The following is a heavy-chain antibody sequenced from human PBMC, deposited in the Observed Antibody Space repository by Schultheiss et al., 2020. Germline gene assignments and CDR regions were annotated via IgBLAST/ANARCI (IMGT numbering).Heavy chain of an antibody. V-gene: IGHV4-59*01. D-gene: IGHD1-26*01. CDR1: DGSISNYY. CDR2: IYYTGST. Sequence: SETLSLTCTVSDGSISNYYWSWIRQPPGKGLEWIGYIYYTGSTNYNPSLKSRISISVDTSKNQFSLKLSSVTAADPAVYHCARGWGYVDYWGQGALVTVSS. J-gene: IGHJ4*02. CDR3: ARGWGYVDY.